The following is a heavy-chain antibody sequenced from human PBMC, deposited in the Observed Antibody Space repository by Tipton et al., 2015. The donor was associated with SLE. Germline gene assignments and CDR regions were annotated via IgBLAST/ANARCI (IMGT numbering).Heavy chain of an antibody. J-gene: IGHJ3*02. CDR1: GGSISNYF. Sequence: TLSLTCTVSGGSISNYFWIWIRQPPGRGLEYIGYIYYSETTNYNPSLKSRVAISVDTSKNQFSLKLSSVTTADTAMYYCARAPPAPLLQYSRPAVDIWGQGTMVHVSS. CDR2: IYYSETT. V-gene: IGHV4-59*01. CDR3: ARAPPAPLLQYSRPAVDI. D-gene: IGHD5-24*01.